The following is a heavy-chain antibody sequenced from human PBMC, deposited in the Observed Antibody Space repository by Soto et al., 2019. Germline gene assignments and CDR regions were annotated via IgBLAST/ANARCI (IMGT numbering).Heavy chain of an antibody. Sequence: SETQSLTYTVSNGSISNLIYYWGWISQPPGKGLEWIGSIYHTGSSYYNPSLQGRVTISMDKSKNQFSLKLTSVTAADTAIYFCGGRTSLASVQLFVGEISNPNCFDPWSQGTLVTVSS. J-gene: IGHJ5*02. CDR1: NGSISNLIYY. CDR3: GGRTSLASVQLFVGEISNPNCFDP. CDR2: IYHTGSS. V-gene: IGHV4-39*01. D-gene: IGHD3-10*01.